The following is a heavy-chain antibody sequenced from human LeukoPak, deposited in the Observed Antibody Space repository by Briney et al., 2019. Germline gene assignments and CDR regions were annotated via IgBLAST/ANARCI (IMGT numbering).Heavy chain of an antibody. Sequence: PGGSLRLSCTASGFTFGDYAMSWVRQAPGKGLEWVGFIRGKAYGGTTEYAASVKGRFTISRDDSKSIAYLQMNSLKTEDTAVYYCTKVAASSGWYYFDYWGQGTLVTVSS. CDR1: GFTFGDYA. CDR3: TKVAASSGWYYFDY. V-gene: IGHV3-49*04. CDR2: IRGKAYGGTT. D-gene: IGHD6-19*01. J-gene: IGHJ4*02.